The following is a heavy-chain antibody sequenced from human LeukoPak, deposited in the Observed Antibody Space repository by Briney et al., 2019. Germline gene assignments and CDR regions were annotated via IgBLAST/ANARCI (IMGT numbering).Heavy chain of an antibody. D-gene: IGHD3-3*01. CDR2: ISSSGSTI. Sequence: PGGSLRLSCAASGFTFSSYEMNWVRQAPGKGLEWVSYISSSGSTIYYADSVKGRFTISRDNAKNSLYLQMNSLRAEDTAVYYCARVRFLEWLTSYYYYYMDVWGKGTTVTVSS. J-gene: IGHJ6*03. V-gene: IGHV3-48*03. CDR3: ARVRFLEWLTSYYYYYMDV. CDR1: GFTFSSYE.